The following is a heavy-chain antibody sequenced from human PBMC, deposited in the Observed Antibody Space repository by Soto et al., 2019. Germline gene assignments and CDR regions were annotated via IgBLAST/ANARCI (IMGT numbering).Heavy chain of an antibody. CDR2: IYYSGST. CDR1: GGSISSYY. V-gene: IGHV4-59*08. CDR3: ARHSSGWYMLGPFDY. D-gene: IGHD6-19*01. Sequence: SETLSLTCTVSGGSISSYYWSWIRQPPGKGLEWIGYIYYSGSTNYNPSLKSRVTISVDTSKNQFSLKLSSVTAADTAVYYCARHSSGWYMLGPFDYWGQGTLVTVSS. J-gene: IGHJ4*02.